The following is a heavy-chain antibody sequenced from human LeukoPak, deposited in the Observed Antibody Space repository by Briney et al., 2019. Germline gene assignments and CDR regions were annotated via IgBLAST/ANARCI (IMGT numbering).Heavy chain of an antibody. Sequence: SETLSLTCAVYGGSFSSYYWGWIRQPPGKGLEWIGSIYYSGSTYYNPSLKSRVNISVDTSKNQFSLKLSSVTAADTAVYCCLYSSSPLDYWGQGTLVTVSS. CDR2: IYYSGST. J-gene: IGHJ4*02. CDR3: LYSSSPLDY. CDR1: GGSFSSYY. D-gene: IGHD6-13*01. V-gene: IGHV4-39*07.